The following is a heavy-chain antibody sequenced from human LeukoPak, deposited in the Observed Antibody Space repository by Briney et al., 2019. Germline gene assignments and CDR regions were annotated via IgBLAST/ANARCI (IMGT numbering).Heavy chain of an antibody. CDR2: IIPILGIA. Sequence: SVKVSCKASGGTFSSYAISWVRQAPGQGLEWMGRIIPILGIANYAQKFQGRVTITADKSTSTAYMELSSLRSDDTAVYYCARVLVDVLLWFGEPLNWFDPWGQGTLVTVSS. CDR3: ARVLVDVLLWFGEPLNWFDP. D-gene: IGHD3-10*01. V-gene: IGHV1-69*04. CDR1: GGTFSSYA. J-gene: IGHJ5*02.